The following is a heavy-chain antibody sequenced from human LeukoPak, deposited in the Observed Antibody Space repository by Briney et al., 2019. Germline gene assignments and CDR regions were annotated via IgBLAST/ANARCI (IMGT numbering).Heavy chain of an antibody. D-gene: IGHD6-19*01. CDR3: ARDDVAVTGALDF. V-gene: IGHV3-33*01. Sequence: GGSLRLSCAASGFTFSSYGMHWVRQAPGKGLEWVAVIWYDGSNKYYADFVKGRFTISRDNSKNTLYLQMNSLRAEDTAVYYCARDDVAVTGALDFWGQGTLVTVSS. CDR1: GFTFSSYG. CDR2: IWYDGSNK. J-gene: IGHJ4*02.